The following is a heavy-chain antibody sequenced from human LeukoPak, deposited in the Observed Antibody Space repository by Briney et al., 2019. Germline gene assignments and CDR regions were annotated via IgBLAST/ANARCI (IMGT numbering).Heavy chain of an antibody. V-gene: IGHV4-61*01. J-gene: IGHJ5*02. CDR1: GGSVSSGSYY. Sequence: SETLSVTCTVSGGSVSSGSYYWSWIRQPPGKGVEWLGYIYYSGSTNYNPSLKSRVTISVDTSKNQFSLKLSSVTAADTAVYYCASGVVVAATASFNPWGQGTLVTVSS. CDR3: ASGVVVAATASFNP. D-gene: IGHD2-15*01. CDR2: IYYSGST.